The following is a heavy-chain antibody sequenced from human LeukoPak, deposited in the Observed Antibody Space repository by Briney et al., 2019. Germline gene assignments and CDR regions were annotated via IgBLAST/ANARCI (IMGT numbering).Heavy chain of an antibody. J-gene: IGHJ4*02. CDR1: GGTFSSYA. D-gene: IGHD6-19*01. V-gene: IGHV1-69*05. CDR3: ARSLSHQKGSVAGTFNV. CDR2: IIPIFGTA. Sequence: SVKVSCKASGGTFSSYAISWVRQAPGQGLEWMGGIIPIFGTANYAQKFQGRVTITTDESTSTAYMELSSLRSEDTAVYYCARSLSHQKGSVAGTFNVWGQGTLVTVSS.